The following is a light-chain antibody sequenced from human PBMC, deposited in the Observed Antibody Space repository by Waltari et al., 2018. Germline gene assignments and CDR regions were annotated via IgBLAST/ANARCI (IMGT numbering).Light chain of an antibody. CDR1: QSVSSSY. V-gene: IGKV3-20*01. J-gene: IGKJ1*01. CDR3: QQYGTSPTT. CDR2: GAS. Sequence: IVLTQSPGTLSLSPGERATLYCRASQSVSSSYLAWYQQKPGQAPRLLIYGASSRATGIPDRFSGSGSGTDFTLTISRLEPEDFAVYYCQQYGTSPTTFGQGTKVEIK.